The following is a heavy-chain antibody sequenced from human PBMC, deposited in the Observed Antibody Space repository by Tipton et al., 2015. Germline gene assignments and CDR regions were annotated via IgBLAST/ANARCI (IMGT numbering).Heavy chain of an antibody. J-gene: IGHJ4*02. Sequence: TLSLTCAVYGGSFTAYYWSWIRQPPGKGLECIGEINHSGSTNYNPSLKSRVTISVDTSKNQFSLHLSSVTAADTAVYYCARARWGGCSRYYVDYWGRGPLVTVSS. D-gene: IGHD3-16*01. CDR3: ARARWGGCSRYYVDY. V-gene: IGHV4-34*01. CDR2: INHSGST. CDR1: GGSFTAYY.